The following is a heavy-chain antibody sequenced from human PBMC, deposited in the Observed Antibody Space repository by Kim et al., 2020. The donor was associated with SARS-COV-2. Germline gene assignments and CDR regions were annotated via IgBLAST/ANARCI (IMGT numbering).Heavy chain of an antibody. CDR3: AAVLRWFDP. CDR2: SDS. V-gene: IGHV3-74*01. Sequence: SDSTYADSVKGRFTIYRDNARNTLYLQMNSLRAEDTAVYYCAAVLRWFDPWGQGTLVTVSS. J-gene: IGHJ5*02. D-gene: IGHD6-19*01.